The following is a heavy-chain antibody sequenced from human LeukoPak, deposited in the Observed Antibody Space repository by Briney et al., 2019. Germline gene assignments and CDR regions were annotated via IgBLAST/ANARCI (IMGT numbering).Heavy chain of an antibody. CDR3: ARDGSLDF. J-gene: IGHJ4*02. D-gene: IGHD2-2*03. V-gene: IGHV1-2*02. CDR2: TSSKTGDT. CDR1: GYTFTDYY. Sequence: ASVKVSCKASGYTFTDYYIHWLRQAPGQGLEWMGWTSSKTGDTKCAQKFQGRAAMTRDTSITTAYMDLSRLTSDDTAVYYCARDGSLDFWGQGTLVTVSS.